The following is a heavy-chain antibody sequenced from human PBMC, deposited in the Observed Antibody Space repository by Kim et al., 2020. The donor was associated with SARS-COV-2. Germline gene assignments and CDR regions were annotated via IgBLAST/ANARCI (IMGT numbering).Heavy chain of an antibody. V-gene: IGHV3-30*04. CDR3: ARANWGTYYYGMDV. CDR2: ISYDGSNK. D-gene: IGHD7-27*01. Sequence: GGSLRLSCAASGFTFSSHAMHWVRQAPGKGLEWVAVISYDGSNKYYADSVKGRFTISRDNSKNTLYLQMNSLRSEDTAVYYCARANWGTYYYGMDVWGQGTPVTVSS. CDR1: GFTFSSHA. J-gene: IGHJ6*02.